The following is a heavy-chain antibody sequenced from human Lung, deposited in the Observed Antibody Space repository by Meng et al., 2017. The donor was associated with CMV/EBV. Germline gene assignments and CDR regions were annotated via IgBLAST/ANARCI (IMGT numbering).Heavy chain of an antibody. CDR3: ARDLRWRALDY. CDR2: IRHDGINE. CDR1: GFTFSSFS. Sequence: QVRLVESGGGVDQPGGSLRLSCAASGFTFSSFSMHWVRQAPGKGLEWVSFIRHDGINEYYVDSVKGRFTISRDNSKNTLYLQMNSLRVEDTAVYYCARDLRWRALDYWGQGTLVTVSS. J-gene: IGHJ4*02. V-gene: IGHV3-30*02. D-gene: IGHD1-26*01.